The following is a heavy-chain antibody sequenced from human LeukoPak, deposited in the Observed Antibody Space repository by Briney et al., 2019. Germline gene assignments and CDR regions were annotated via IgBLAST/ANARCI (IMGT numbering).Heavy chain of an antibody. J-gene: IGHJ6*02. CDR1: GYSFTSYW. CDR3: ARQASTITMVRGVINYYYYGMDV. Sequence: GESLKISCKGSGYSFTSYWIGWVRQMPGKGLEWMGIIYPGDSDTRYSPSFQGQVTISADKSISTAYLQWSSPKASDTAMYYCARQASTITMVRGVINYYYYGMDVWGQGTTVTVSS. V-gene: IGHV5-51*01. CDR2: IYPGDSDT. D-gene: IGHD3-10*01.